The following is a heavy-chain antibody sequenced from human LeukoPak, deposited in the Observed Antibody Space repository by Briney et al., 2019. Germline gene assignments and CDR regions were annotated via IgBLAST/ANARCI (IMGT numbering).Heavy chain of an antibody. CDR2: IYYGGST. CDR3: ARVVASTSIDS. V-gene: IGHV4-39*07. CDR1: GGSISSRTYY. D-gene: IGHD2-15*01. Sequence: SETLSLACTVSGGSISSRTYYWGWIRQPPGKGLEWIGSIYYGGSTYYNPSLKSRVTISVDPSKNRFSLKVTSVTAADTALYYCARVVASTSIDSWGQGTLVTVSS. J-gene: IGHJ4*02.